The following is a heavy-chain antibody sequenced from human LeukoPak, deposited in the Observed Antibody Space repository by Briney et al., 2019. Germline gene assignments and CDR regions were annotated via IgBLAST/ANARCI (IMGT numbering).Heavy chain of an antibody. V-gene: IGHV5-51*01. CDR2: IYPGDSDT. CDR1: GYSFTSYW. CDR3: AYGDAHNWFDP. J-gene: IGHJ5*02. D-gene: IGHD7-27*01. Sequence: GGSLQISCKGSGYSFTSYWIGWVRQLPGKGLEWMGIIYPGDSDTRYSPSFQGQVTISADKSISTAYLQWSSLKASDTAMYYCAYGDAHNWFDPWGQGTLVTVSS.